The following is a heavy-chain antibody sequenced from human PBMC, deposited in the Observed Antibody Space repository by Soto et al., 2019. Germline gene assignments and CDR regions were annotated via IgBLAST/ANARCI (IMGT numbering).Heavy chain of an antibody. V-gene: IGHV1-69*13. D-gene: IGHD3-10*01. CDR3: EAEMTFRKLSVV. Sequence: EEEKAQASVKVSCKASGDTDTNYVISWVRQAPGQGLEWMGGIFPKFGTTYSAQKLQDRLTITADESTSTIYMQLSSLRLDDTAVYYCEAEMTFRKLSVVWGQGTTVTVSS. CDR1: GDTDTNYV. CDR2: IFPKFGTT. J-gene: IGHJ6*02.